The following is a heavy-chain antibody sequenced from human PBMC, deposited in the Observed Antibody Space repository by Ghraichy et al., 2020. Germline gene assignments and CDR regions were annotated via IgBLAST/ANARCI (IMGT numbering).Heavy chain of an antibody. V-gene: IGHV3-74*01. CDR3: VRSYKDGLRHFDY. D-gene: IGHD1-14*01. Sequence: SCAASGFSFTDYWMHWVRQTPGRGLEWVSHLNIDGTTVNYADSVKGRFTISRDNAKNTMYLQMISLTVEDTAVYYCVRSYKDGLRHFDYWGQGTLVTFSS. CDR2: LNIDGTTV. CDR1: GFSFTDYW. J-gene: IGHJ4*02.